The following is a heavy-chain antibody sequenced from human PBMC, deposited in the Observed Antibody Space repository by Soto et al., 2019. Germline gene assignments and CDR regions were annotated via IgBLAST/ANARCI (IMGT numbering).Heavy chain of an antibody. J-gene: IGHJ6*02. D-gene: IGHD1-26*01. Sequence: GDSLKISCKGSGYSITNYCIGWVRQMPGKGLEWMGNIYPGDSDTRYSPSFQGQVTISADKSTSTAFLQWGSLKASDTAMYYCARRGQYDYYYGMDVWGQGTTVTVS. V-gene: IGHV5-51*01. CDR2: IYPGDSDT. CDR1: GYSITNYC. CDR3: ARRGQYDYYYGMDV.